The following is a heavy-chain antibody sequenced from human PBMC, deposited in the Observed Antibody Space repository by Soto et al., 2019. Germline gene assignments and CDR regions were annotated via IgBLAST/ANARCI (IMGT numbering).Heavy chain of an antibody. CDR1: GGSISSYY. J-gene: IGHJ6*02. CDR2: IYYNVNT. CDR3: ARASPVVPDV. V-gene: IGHV4-59*08. D-gene: IGHD3-10*02. Sequence: PSETLSLTCTVSGGSISSYYWSWIRQPPGKGLEWIGYIYYNVNTNYNPSLKSRVTISVDTSKNQFSLKLSSVTAADTAVYYCARASPVVPDVWGQGTTVTVSS.